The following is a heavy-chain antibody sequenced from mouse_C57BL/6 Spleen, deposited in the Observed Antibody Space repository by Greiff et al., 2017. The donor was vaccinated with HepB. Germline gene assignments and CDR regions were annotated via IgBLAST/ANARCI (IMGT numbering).Heavy chain of an antibody. CDR1: GYTFTSYW. D-gene: IGHD1-1*01. Sequence: QVQLQQPGAELVKPGASVKLSCKASGYTFTSYWMHWVKQRPGQGLEWIGMIHPNSGSTNYNEKFKSKATLTVDKSSSTAYMQLSSLTSEDSAVYYCARKGITTVVATGYFDVWGTGTTVTVSS. J-gene: IGHJ1*03. CDR3: ARKGITTVVATGYFDV. V-gene: IGHV1-64*01. CDR2: IHPNSGST.